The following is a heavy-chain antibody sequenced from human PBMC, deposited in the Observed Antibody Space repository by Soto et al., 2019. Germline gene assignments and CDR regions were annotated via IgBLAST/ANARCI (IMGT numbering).Heavy chain of an antibody. V-gene: IGHV4-39*01. CDR3: ARLGGEGDY. Sequence: QLQLQESGPGLVKPSETLSLTCTVSGGSISSSSYYWGWIRQPPGKGLEWMGSIYYGGSTYYNPSLKSRVTISADTSKNQVSLKLSSVTAADTAVYYCARLGGEGDYWGQGTLVTVAS. D-gene: IGHD3-16*01. CDR1: GGSISSSSYY. CDR2: IYYGGST. J-gene: IGHJ4*02.